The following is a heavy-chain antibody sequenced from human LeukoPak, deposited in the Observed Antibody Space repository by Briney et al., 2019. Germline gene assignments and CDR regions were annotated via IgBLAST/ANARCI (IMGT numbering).Heavy chain of an antibody. CDR2: INPSSSGT. CDR3: ARGHPYCSSTSCLNNWFDP. V-gene: IGHV1-2*06. CDR1: GYTFTGYY. D-gene: IGHD2-2*01. Sequence: ASVKVSCKASGYTFTGYYMHWVRQAPGQGLEWMGRINPSSSGTNYAQKFQGRVTMTRDTSISTAYMELSRLRSDDTAVYYCARGHPYCSSTSCLNNWFDPWGQGTLVTVSS. J-gene: IGHJ5*02.